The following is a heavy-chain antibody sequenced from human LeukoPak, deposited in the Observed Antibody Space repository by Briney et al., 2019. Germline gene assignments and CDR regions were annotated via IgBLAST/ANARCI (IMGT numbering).Heavy chain of an antibody. CDR1: GFRFSQYW. CDR3: ARGAYSSSPDY. D-gene: IGHD2-2*01. Sequence: VQPGGSLRLSCAASGFRFSQYWMNWVRQAPGKVLEGISYIGNSGGPIGYAESVMGRFTISRDNAKNSLSLQINSLRVEDTAIYYCARGAYSSSPDYWGQGTLVTASS. J-gene: IGHJ4*02. V-gene: IGHV3-48*03. CDR2: IGNSGGPI.